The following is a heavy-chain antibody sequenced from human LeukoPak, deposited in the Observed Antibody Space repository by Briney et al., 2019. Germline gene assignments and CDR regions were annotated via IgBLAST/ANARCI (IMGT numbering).Heavy chain of an antibody. Sequence: PSETLSLTCTVSGYSIRSGYYWGWIRQPPGKGLEWIGSIYHSGSTYYNPSLKSRVTISVHTSKNQFSLKLSSVTAADTAVYYCANKPSWIQQNTGDAFDIWGQGTMVTVSS. D-gene: IGHD5-18*01. J-gene: IGHJ3*02. CDR2: IYHSGST. CDR1: GYSIRSGYY. CDR3: ANKPSWIQQNTGDAFDI. V-gene: IGHV4-38-2*02.